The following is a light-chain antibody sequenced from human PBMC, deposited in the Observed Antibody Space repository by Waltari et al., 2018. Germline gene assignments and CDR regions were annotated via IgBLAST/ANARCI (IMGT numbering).Light chain of an antibody. J-gene: IGKJ2*01. CDR3: QQYYNLPPT. V-gene: IGKV1-33*01. CDR2: EVS. Sequence: DIQMTQSPSSLSASVGDRVTITCQASQDVSNYVNWYQQRPGKAPKLRIYEVSNLQAGVPSRFSGRGSGTQFTLTISTLQLDDIATYSCQQYYNLPPTFGQGTKLEIK. CDR1: QDVSNY.